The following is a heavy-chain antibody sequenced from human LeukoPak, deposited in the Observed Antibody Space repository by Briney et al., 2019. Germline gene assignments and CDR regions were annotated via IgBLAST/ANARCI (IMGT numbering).Heavy chain of an antibody. J-gene: IGHJ3*01. CDR3: SAGEGYYDSSDYYSAWAFNV. CDR2: IRYDGNNK. Sequence: PGGSLRLSCAASGFTFSRYGMHWVRQAPGKGLEWVTFIRYDGNNKYYADSVKGRFTISRDNSKNTMYLQMNSLRAEDTAVYYCSAGEGYYDSSDYYSAWAFNVWGQGTMVTVSS. D-gene: IGHD3-22*01. V-gene: IGHV3-30*02. CDR1: GFTFSRYG.